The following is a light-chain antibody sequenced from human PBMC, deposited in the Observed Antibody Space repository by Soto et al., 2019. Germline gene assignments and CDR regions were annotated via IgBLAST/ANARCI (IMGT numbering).Light chain of an antibody. CDR3: QQSNNWPWT. Sequence: EIVMTQSPATLSVSPGERATLSCRASQSVSSNLAWYQQKPGQAPRLLIYGASTRATGIPARFSGSGSGTDCTLTISSLQSEDFALYYCQQSNNWPWTFGQGTKVEIK. CDR2: GAS. V-gene: IGKV3-15*01. J-gene: IGKJ1*01. CDR1: QSVSSN.